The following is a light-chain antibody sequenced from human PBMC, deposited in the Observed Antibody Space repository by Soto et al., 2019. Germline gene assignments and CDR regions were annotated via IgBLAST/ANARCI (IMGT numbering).Light chain of an antibody. CDR3: QQYGSSPLT. J-gene: IGKJ4*01. V-gene: IGKV3-20*01. Sequence: EIVLTQSPGTLSLSPGERATLSCRASQSVSSSHLVWYQQKRGQAPRLLIYGASSRATGIPDRFSGSGSGTDFTLTISRLEPEDFAVYYCQQYGSSPLTFGGGTEVEIK. CDR1: QSVSSSH. CDR2: GAS.